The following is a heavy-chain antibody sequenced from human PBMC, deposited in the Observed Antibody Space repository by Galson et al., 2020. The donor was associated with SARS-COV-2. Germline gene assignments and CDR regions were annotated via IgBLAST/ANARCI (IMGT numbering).Heavy chain of an antibody. Sequence: GGSLRLSCEASGFIFNTFGMQWVRQSPGKGLEWVAFISFDGSNEYYADSVKGRFTVSRDNSKNMLYLEMDSLRAEDTAVYYCTRDRYCTINTCYNWFSHWGQGTLVTVSS. J-gene: IGHJ5*02. V-gene: IGHV3-33*05. CDR3: TRDRYCTINTCYNWFSH. CDR2: ISFDGSNE. CDR1: GFIFNTFG. D-gene: IGHD2-2*02.